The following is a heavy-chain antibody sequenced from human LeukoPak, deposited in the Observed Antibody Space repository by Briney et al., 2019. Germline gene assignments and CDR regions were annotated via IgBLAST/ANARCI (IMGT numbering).Heavy chain of an antibody. D-gene: IGHD1-26*01. V-gene: IGHV4-38-2*02. CDR3: ARELHSGGYYFDY. J-gene: IGHJ4*02. CDR1: GYSISNAYY. Sequence: SETLSLTCTVSGYSISNAYYWGWIRQPPGKGLEWIGSLYHSGSTYYNPSLKSRVTTSVDTSKNRFSLKLTSVTAADTAVYYCARELHSGGYYFDYWGQGTLVTVSS. CDR2: LYHSGST.